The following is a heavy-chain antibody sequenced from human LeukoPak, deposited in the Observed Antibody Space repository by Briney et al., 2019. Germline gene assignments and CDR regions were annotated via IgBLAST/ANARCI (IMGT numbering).Heavy chain of an antibody. Sequence: SETLSLTCAVYGGSFSGYYWSWLRQPPRKGLEWIGEINHSGSTNYNPSLKSRVTISVDTSKNQFSLKLSSVTAADTAGYYCGRFGRWLPGVRSYYYGMDVWGQGTTVTVSS. CDR2: INHSGST. J-gene: IGHJ6*02. CDR1: GGSFSGYY. V-gene: IGHV4-34*01. CDR3: GRFGRWLPGVRSYYYGMDV. D-gene: IGHD5-12*01.